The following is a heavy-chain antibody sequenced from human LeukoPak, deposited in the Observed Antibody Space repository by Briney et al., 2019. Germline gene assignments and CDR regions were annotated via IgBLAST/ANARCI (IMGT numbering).Heavy chain of an antibody. CDR1: GGSINSGYW. CDR3: ARHDDFLSAYNY. V-gene: IGHV4-4*02. Sequence: SGTLSLTCAVSGGSINSGYWWTWVRQSPGKGLEWIGEIYHTGSVNYNLSLESRVTISRDRSKNQFSLMLRSVTAADTAVYYCARHDDFLSAYNYWGQGILVTVSS. J-gene: IGHJ4*02. D-gene: IGHD3-3*01. CDR2: IYHTGSV.